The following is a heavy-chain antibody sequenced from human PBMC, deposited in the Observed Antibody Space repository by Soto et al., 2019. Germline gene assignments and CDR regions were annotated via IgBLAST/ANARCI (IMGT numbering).Heavy chain of an antibody. D-gene: IGHD6-19*01. Sequence: GGSLRLSCAASGFTFSSYAMSWVRQAPGKGLEWVSAISGSGGSTYSADSGKGRFTISRDNSKNTLYLQMNSLRAEDTAVYYCAKPNSSTGYSSGGDYFQHWGQGTLVTVSS. CDR3: AKPNSSTGYSSGGDYFQH. CDR1: GFTFSSYA. J-gene: IGHJ1*01. CDR2: ISGSGGST. V-gene: IGHV3-23*01.